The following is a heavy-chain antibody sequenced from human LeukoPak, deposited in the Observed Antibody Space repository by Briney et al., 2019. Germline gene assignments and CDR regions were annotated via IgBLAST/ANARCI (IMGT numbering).Heavy chain of an antibody. Sequence: SETLSLTCAVYGGSYSGYFWSWFRQPPGKGLEWIGEINRSGSTNYNSSLSLKSRVTISVDTSKNQFSLKLSSVTAADTAVYYCAVSAAALFDPWGQGTLVTVSS. CDR2: INRSGST. CDR3: AVSAAALFDP. D-gene: IGHD6-6*01. CDR1: GGSYSGYF. J-gene: IGHJ5*02. V-gene: IGHV4-34*01.